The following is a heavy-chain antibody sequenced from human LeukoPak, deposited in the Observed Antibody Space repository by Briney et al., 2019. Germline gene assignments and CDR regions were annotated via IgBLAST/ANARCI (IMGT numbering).Heavy chain of an antibody. D-gene: IGHD2-15*01. CDR1: GFTFSSYE. Sequence: GGSLRLSCAASGFTFSSYEMNWLRQAPGKGLEWVSYISSSGSTIYYADSVKGRFTISRDNAKNSLYLQMDSLRAEDTAVYYCARGVVADYYYYYGMDVWGQGTTVTVSS. CDR3: ARGVVADYYYYYGMDV. J-gene: IGHJ6*02. CDR2: ISSSGSTI. V-gene: IGHV3-48*03.